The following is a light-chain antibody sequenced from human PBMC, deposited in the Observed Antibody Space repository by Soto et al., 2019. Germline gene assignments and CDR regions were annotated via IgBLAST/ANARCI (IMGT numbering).Light chain of an antibody. Sequence: QSALTQPASVSGSPGQSITISCTGTSSDVGRNDYVSWYQQHPGKAPKLMIYDVSNRPSGVFDRFSGSKSVNTASLTISGFQVEDEADYYCCSPTPSETYVLGTGTKVTAL. J-gene: IGLJ1*01. V-gene: IGLV2-14*01. CDR1: SSDVGRNDY. CDR3: CSPTPSETYV. CDR2: DVS.